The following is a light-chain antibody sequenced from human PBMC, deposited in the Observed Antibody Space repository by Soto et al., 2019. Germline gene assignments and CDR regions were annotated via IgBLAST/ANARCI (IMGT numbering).Light chain of an antibody. V-gene: IGKV1-33*01. CDR1: QDIKHY. Sequence: DIEMTQSPSSLSGSVGDRVTITWEARQDIKHYLNWYQQKPGKAPNLLIYDTSVLETGVPSRFSGSGSGTDFTFTISSLQTEDIATYYCQQYDNLPITFGQGTRLEIK. J-gene: IGKJ5*01. CDR2: DTS. CDR3: QQYDNLPIT.